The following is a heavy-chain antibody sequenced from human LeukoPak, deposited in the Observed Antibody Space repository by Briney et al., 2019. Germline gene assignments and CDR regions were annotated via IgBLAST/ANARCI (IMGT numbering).Heavy chain of an antibody. CDR2: IYPYTGAT. D-gene: IGHD3-10*01. CDR1: GYTFSGTGWY. Sequence: ASVKVSCKASGYTFSGTGWYLYWLRQAPGQGLECMGWIYPYTGATHYAQKFQGRVAMTRDTSISTAYMELSRPRPDDTAVYYCAREFGQGGGYWGQGTLVTVSS. V-gene: IGHV1-2*02. CDR3: AREFGQGGGY. J-gene: IGHJ4*02.